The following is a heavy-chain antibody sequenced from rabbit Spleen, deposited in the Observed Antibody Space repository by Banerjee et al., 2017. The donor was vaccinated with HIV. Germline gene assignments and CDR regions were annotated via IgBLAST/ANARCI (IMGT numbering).Heavy chain of an antibody. CDR2: IDPIFGST. V-gene: IGHV1S7*01. J-gene: IGHJ4*01. D-gene: IGHD2-1*01. CDR1: GFDFSTYY. Sequence: QLKESGGGLVQPGGSLKLSCKASGFDFSTYYMSWVRQAPGKGLEWIGYIDPIFGSTYYASWVNGRFTISSHNAQNTLYLQLNSLTAADTATYFCARDRADIGGDYGPYYFDFWGPGTLVTVS. CDR3: ARDRADIGGDYGPYYFDF.